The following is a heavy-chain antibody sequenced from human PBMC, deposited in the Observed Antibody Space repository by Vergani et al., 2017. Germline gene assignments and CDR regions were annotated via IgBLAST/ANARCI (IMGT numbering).Heavy chain of an antibody. CDR2: ISGSGGST. CDR3: AKDSGWELREDYVAC. J-gene: IGHJ4*02. CDR1: GFTFISYA. Sequence: EVQLLESGGGLVQPGGSLRLSCAASGFTFISYAMSWVRQAPGKGLEWVSAISGSGGSTYYGDSVKGRFTISRDSSKNTLYLQMNSLRAEDTAVYYCAKDSGWELREDYVACWSRGTVVAVSS. V-gene: IGHV3-23*01. D-gene: IGHD1-26*01.